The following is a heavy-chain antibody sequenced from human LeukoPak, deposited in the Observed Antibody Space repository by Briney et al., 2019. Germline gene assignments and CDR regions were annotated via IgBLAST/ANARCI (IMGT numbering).Heavy chain of an antibody. CDR1: GFTVSGNY. V-gene: IGHV3-66*01. D-gene: IGHD6-13*01. J-gene: IGHJ4*02. CDR2: IYSGGST. CDR3: ARTQDSWYFDY. Sequence: PGGSLRLSCAASGFTVSGNYMSWVRQAPGKGLEWVSVIYSGGSTYYADSVKGRFTISRDNSKNTLYLQMNSLRAEDTAVYYCARTQDSWYFDYWGQGTLVTVSS.